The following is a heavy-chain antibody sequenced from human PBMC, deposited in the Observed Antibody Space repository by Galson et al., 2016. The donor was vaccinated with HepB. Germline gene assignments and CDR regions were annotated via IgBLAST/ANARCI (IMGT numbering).Heavy chain of an antibody. V-gene: IGHV3-23*01. Sequence: SLRLSCAASGFTFSNYGMSWVRQAPGKGLEWVSGISGSSAAYYADSLKGRFTISRDNSKNTLFLKMNTLRAEDTAVYYCAKVREACSSTSCYHYYGTDVWGQGTTVTVSS. CDR1: GFTFSNYG. CDR3: AKVREACSSTSCYHYYGTDV. D-gene: IGHD2-2*01. CDR2: ISGSSAA. J-gene: IGHJ6*02.